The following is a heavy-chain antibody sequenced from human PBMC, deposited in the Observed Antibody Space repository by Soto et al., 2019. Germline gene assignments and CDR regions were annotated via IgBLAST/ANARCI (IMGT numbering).Heavy chain of an antibody. D-gene: IGHD3-10*01. CDR3: ERPDGDSFYNHLYV. CDR1: GFTFSRYV. CDR2: ISGSGGAS. V-gene: IGHV3-23*01. J-gene: IGHJ6*03. Sequence: EVQLLESGGGLVQPGGSLRLSCVGSGFTFSRYVMSGVRQAPGKGLAWVSVISGSGGASYYADYVKCRFTISRDNSKNTLYLELKSLGAGDTAVYYCERPDGDSFYNHLYVWGRGTTVNVSS.